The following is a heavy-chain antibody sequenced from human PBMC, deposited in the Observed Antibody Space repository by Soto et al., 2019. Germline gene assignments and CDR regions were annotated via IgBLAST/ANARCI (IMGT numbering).Heavy chain of an antibody. CDR2: IYYRGTT. CDR3: AIGCGRPYHDHEFDY. CDR1: GVSTSNHY. D-gene: IGHD2-2*01. Sequence: QVQLQESGPGLEKPSEPLSLTCSVSGVSTSNHYWTWIRKPPGLGPEWIGCIYYRGTTNYNDSFNSQVTKSIDTTKNQSSLKLSSVTTADTAVYYCAIGCGRPYHDHEFDYWGQGILVTVSS. V-gene: IGHV4-59*11. J-gene: IGHJ4*02.